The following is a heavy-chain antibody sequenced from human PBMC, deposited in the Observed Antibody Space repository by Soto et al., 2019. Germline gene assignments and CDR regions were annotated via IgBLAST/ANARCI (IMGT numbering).Heavy chain of an antibody. Sequence: GGSLRLSCAASGFTFSSYEMNWVRQAPGKGLEWVSYISSSGSTIYYADSVKGRFTISRDNAKNSLYLQMNSLRAEDTAVYYCARYPYSGSPGGDDYWGQGTLVTVSS. CDR3: ARYPYSGSPGGDDY. CDR1: GFTFSSYE. J-gene: IGHJ4*02. CDR2: ISSSGSTI. V-gene: IGHV3-48*03. D-gene: IGHD6-6*01.